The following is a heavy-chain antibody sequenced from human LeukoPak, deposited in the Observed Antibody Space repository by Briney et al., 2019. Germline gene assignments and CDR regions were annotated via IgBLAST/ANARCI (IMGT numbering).Heavy chain of an antibody. CDR2: IYYSGST. J-gene: IGHJ5*02. CDR1: GGSISSSSYY. CDR3: ARSVWSPGDWFDP. D-gene: IGHD1-1*01. V-gene: IGHV4-39*07. Sequence: SETLSLTCTVSGGSISSSSYYWGWIRQPPGKGLEWIGSIYYSGSTYYNPSLKSRVTISVDTSKNQFSLKLSSVTAADTAVYYCARSVWSPGDWFDPWGQGTLVTVSS.